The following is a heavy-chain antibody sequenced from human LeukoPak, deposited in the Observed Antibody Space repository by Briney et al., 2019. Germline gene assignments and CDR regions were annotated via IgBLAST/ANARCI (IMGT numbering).Heavy chain of an antibody. V-gene: IGHV3-7*01. CDR1: GLSFSSYW. D-gene: IGHD2-15*01. CDR3: ARDYDYFSGHNLDAYDI. Sequence: PGGSLRLSCVASGLSFSSYWMTWVRQAPGKALEWGANIKEDGSAKSYVDSVKGRFTISRDNDKNSLYLKMDSLRVEDTAVYYCARDYDYFSGHNLDAYDIWGQGTTVTVSS. CDR2: IKEDGSAK. J-gene: IGHJ3*02.